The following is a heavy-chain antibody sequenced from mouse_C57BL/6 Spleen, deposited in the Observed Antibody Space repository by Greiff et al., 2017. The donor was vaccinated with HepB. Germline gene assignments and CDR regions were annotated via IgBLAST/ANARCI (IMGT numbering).Heavy chain of an antibody. CDR1: GYTFTDYY. CDR2: IYPGSGNT. V-gene: IGHV1-76*01. CDR3: ARNCYDGSFYYAMDY. J-gene: IGHJ4*01. D-gene: IGHD2-3*01. Sequence: QVQLQQSGAELVRPGASVKLSCKASGYTFTDYYITWVKQRPGQGLEWIARIYPGSGNTYYNEKFKGKATLTAEKSSSTAYMQLSSLTSEDSAVYFCARNCYDGSFYYAMDYWGQGTSVTVSS.